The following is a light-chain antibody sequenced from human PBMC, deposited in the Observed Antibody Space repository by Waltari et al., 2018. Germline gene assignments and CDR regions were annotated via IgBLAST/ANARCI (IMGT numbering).Light chain of an antibody. J-gene: IGLJ2*01. Sequence: QSALTQPASVSGSPGPSITISCTGTSSDVGSFNLVSWDHQHPGKAPKLMIYEVSKRPSGFSNRFSGSKSGNTASLTISGLQAEDEADYYCCSYAGSVVFGGGTKLTVL. CDR1: SSDVGSFNL. CDR3: CSYAGSVV. V-gene: IGLV2-23*02. CDR2: EVS.